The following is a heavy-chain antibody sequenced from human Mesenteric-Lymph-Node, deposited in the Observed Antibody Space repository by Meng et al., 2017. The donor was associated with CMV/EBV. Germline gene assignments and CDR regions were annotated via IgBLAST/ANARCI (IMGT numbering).Heavy chain of an antibody. J-gene: IGHJ4*02. D-gene: IGHD2-2*01. CDR3: ARGRPGYCSSTNCFSGFDY. CDR1: FNSNP. V-gene: IGHV1-69*10. CDR2: IIPILDIT. Sequence: FNSNPVSCVRQAPGQGLEWMGGIIPILDITNYAQNFQYRVTISADKSTSTAYMELSSLRSEDTAVYYCARGRPGYCSSTNCFSGFDYWGQGTLVTVSS.